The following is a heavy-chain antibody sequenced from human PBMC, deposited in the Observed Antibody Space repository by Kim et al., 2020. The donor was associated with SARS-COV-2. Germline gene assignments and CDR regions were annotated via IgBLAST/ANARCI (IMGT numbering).Heavy chain of an antibody. V-gene: IGHV6-1*01. Sequence: SQTLSLTCAISGDSVSSNSAAWNWIRQSPSRGLEWLGRTYYRSKWYNDYAVSVKSRITINPDTSKNQFSLQLNSVTPEDTAVYYCARGPPPHDYYYYYGMDVWGQGTTVTVSS. CDR2: TYYRSKWYN. CDR3: ARGPPPHDYYYYYGMDV. CDR1: GDSVSSNSAA. J-gene: IGHJ6*02.